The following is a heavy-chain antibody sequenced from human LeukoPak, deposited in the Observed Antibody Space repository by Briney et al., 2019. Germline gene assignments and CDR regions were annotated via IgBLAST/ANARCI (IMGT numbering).Heavy chain of an antibody. D-gene: IGHD3-3*01. Sequence: VASVKVSCKASGYTFTSYDINWVRQATGQGLEWMGWMNPNSGNTGYAQKFQGRVTMTRNTSISTAYMELSSLRSEDTAVYYCARTGYDFWSGYYPFDYWGQGTLVTVSS. CDR1: GYTFTSYD. J-gene: IGHJ4*02. CDR3: ARTGYDFWSGYYPFDY. CDR2: MNPNSGNT. V-gene: IGHV1-8*01.